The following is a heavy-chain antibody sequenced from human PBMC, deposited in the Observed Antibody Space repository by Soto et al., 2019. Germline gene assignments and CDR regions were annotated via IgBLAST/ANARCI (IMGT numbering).Heavy chain of an antibody. CDR1: GCTFSSYG. Sequence: WGSRRLSWAASGCTFSSYGMHWVRQAPGKGLEWVAVIWYDGSNKYYADSVKGRFTISRDNSKNTLYLQMSSLRAGDTAVYYRARDGMYYDFWSGPGHYYVMDVWGQGTTVTVSS. D-gene: IGHD3-3*01. CDR2: IWYDGSNK. J-gene: IGHJ6*02. V-gene: IGHV3-33*01. CDR3: ARDGMYYDFWSGPGHYYVMDV.